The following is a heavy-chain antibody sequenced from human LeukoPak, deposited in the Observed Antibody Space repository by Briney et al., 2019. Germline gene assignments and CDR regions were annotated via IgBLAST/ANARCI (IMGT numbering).Heavy chain of an antibody. CDR2: IRYDGSNK. J-gene: IGHJ4*02. CDR1: GFTFNSYG. CDR3: AKFPIRTRWELIPFDY. Sequence: GGSLRLSCAASGFTFNSYGMHWVRQAPGKGLEWVAFIRYDGSNKYYADSVKGRFTISRDNSKNTLYLQMNSLRAEDTAVYYCAKFPIRTRWELIPFDYWGQGTLVTVSS. D-gene: IGHD1-26*01. V-gene: IGHV3-30*02.